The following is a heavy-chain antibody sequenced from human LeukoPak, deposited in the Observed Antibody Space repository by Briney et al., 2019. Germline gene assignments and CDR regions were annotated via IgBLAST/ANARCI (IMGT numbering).Heavy chain of an antibody. V-gene: IGHV3-7*01. Sequence: GGSLRLSCAASGFMFSSYSINWVRQAPGKGLEWVASIKPGGSEKYYVDSAKGRFTISRDNAKNSVSLQVNSLRAEDTAVYYCARDPGVAVAGIDWYFDLWGRGTLVTVSS. CDR2: IKPGGSEK. CDR3: ARDPGVAVAGIDWYFDL. J-gene: IGHJ2*01. CDR1: GFMFSSYS. D-gene: IGHD6-19*01.